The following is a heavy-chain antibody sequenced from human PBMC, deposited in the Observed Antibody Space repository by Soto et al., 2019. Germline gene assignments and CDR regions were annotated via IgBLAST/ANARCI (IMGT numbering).Heavy chain of an antibody. V-gene: IGHV4-34*01. CDR3: ARGARYYYGMDV. CDR1: GGSFSGYY. CDR2: INHSGST. D-gene: IGHD6-6*01. Sequence: SETLSLTCAVYGGSFSGYYWSWIRQPPGKGLEWIGEINHSGSTNYNPSLKSRVTISVDTSKNQFSLKLSSVTAADTAVYYCARGARYYYGMDVWGQGTTVTVSS. J-gene: IGHJ6*02.